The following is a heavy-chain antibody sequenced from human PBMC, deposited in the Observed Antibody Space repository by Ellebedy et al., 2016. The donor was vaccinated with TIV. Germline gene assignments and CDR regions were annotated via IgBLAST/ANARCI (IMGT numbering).Heavy chain of an antibody. D-gene: IGHD3-9*01. V-gene: IGHV4-61*01. J-gene: IGHJ5*02. CDR2: IYYSGST. CDR3: AGARYDILTGNNWFDP. Sequence: MPSETLSLTCTVSGGSISSSSYYWSWIRQPPGKGLEWIGYIYYSGSTNYNPSLKSRVTISVDTSKNQFSLKLSSVTAADTAVYYCAGARYDILTGNNWFDPWGQGTLVTVSS. CDR1: GGSISSSSYY.